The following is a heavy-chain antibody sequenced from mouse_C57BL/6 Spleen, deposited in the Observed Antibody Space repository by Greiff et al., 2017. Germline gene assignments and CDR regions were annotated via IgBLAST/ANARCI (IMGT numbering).Heavy chain of an antibody. Sequence: QVQLQQSGPELVKPGASVKISCTASGYAFSSSWMNWVKQRPGKGLVWIGRIYPGDGDTNYTGKFKGKATLTADQSSSTAYMQLSSLTSEDSAVYFCAKSYYCGSSLDYWGQGTTLTVAS. V-gene: IGHV1-82*01. CDR1: GYAFSSSW. CDR3: AKSYYCGSSLDY. CDR2: IYPGDGDT. D-gene: IGHD1-1*01. J-gene: IGHJ2*01.